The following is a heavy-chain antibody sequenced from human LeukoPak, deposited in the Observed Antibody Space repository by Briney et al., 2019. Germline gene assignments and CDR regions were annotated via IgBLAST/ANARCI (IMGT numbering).Heavy chain of an antibody. CDR2: IKQDGSEK. CDR1: GFTFSSYW. Sequence: PGGSLRLSCAASGFTFSSYWMSWVRQAPGKGLEWVANIKQDGSEKYYVDSVKGRFTISRDNAKNSLYLQMNSLRAEDTAVYYCARVEMATITDAFDTWGQGTMVTVSS. V-gene: IGHV3-7*01. CDR3: ARVEMATITDAFDT. J-gene: IGHJ3*02. D-gene: IGHD5-24*01.